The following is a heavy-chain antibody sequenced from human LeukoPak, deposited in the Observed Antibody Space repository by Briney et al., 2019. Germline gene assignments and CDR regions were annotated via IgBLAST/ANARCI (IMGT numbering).Heavy chain of an antibody. D-gene: IGHD1-7*01. CDR2: IIPILGIA. Sequence: GASVKVSCKASGGTFSSYAISWVRQAPGQGLEWMGRIIPILGIANYAQKFQGRVTITADKSTSTAYMELSSLRSEDTAVYYCAREDLETGTTSFYYYYYMDVWGKGTTVTVSS. J-gene: IGHJ6*03. CDR3: AREDLETGTTSFYYYYYMDV. V-gene: IGHV1-69*04. CDR1: GGTFSSYA.